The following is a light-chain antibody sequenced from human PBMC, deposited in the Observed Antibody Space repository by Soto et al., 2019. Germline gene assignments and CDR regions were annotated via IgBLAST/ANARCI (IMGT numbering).Light chain of an antibody. V-gene: IGLV2-14*03. CDR2: DVS. CDR3: SSYTRGSIYFL. Sequence: QSVLTQPASVSGSPGQSITISCTGTNNDVGGYHYVSWYQQHPGKAPKLMIFDVSYRPSGVSDRFSGSKSGNTASLTISGLQAEDEADYYCSSYTRGSIYFLFGTGTKVTVL. CDR1: NNDVGGYHY. J-gene: IGLJ1*01.